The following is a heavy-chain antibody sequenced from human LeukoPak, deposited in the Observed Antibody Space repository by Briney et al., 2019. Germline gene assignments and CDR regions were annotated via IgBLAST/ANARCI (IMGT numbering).Heavy chain of an antibody. Sequence: SVTVSCTASGGTFSSYSISWVRQAPGQGLEWMGGIIPIFDTADYAQKFQGRVTITADESTSTAYMELSSLRSEDTAVFYCARISLGAIWGYYYGMDVWGQGTTVAVSS. CDR3: ARISLGAIWGYYYGMDV. CDR2: IIPIFDTA. V-gene: IGHV1-69*01. CDR1: GGTFSSYS. J-gene: IGHJ6*02. D-gene: IGHD1-26*01.